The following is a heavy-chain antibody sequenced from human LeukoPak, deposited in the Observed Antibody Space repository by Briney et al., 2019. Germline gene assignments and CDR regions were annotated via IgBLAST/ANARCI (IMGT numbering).Heavy chain of an antibody. V-gene: IGHV3-48*03. CDR3: ARTREYSSSWYQGIYYDYYYLEV. CDR2: ISSSGSTI. D-gene: IGHD6-13*01. J-gene: IGHJ6*03. Sequence: PGGSLRLSCAASGFTFSSYEMNWVRQAPGKGLEWVSYISSSGSTIYYADSVKGRFTISRDNAKNSLYLQMNSLRAEDTAVYYCARTREYSSSWYQGIYYDYYYLEVWGKGTT. CDR1: GFTFSSYE.